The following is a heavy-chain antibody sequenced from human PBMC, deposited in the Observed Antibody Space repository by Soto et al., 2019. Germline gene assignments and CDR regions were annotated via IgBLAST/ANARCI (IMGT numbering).Heavy chain of an antibody. J-gene: IGHJ4*02. Sequence: EVQLVESGGGLVQPGGSLRLSCAASGFTFSSYSMNWVRQAPGKGLEWVSYISSSSSTIYYADAVKGRFTISRDNAKNELYLRMNSLRAEDMAVYYCARAAAAGWGQGTLVTVSS. CDR3: ARAAAAG. CDR1: GFTFSSYS. CDR2: ISSSSSTI. V-gene: IGHV3-48*01. D-gene: IGHD6-13*01.